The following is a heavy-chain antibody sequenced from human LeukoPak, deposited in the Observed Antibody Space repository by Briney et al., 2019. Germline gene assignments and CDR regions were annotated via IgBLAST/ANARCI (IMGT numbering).Heavy chain of an antibody. CDR3: ARVGRMAENLDAFDI. CDR1: GGSISSYY. J-gene: IGHJ3*02. Sequence: SETLSLTCTVSGGSISSYYWSWIRQPPGKGLEWIGYIYYSGSTNYNPSLKSRVTISVDTSKNQFSLKLSSVTAADTAVYYCARVGRMAENLDAFDIWGQGTMVTVSS. CDR2: IYYSGST. D-gene: IGHD1-7*01. V-gene: IGHV4-59*01.